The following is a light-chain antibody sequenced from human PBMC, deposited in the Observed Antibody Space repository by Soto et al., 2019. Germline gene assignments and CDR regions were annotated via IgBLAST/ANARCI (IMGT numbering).Light chain of an antibody. CDR1: SSDVGSYNL. V-gene: IGLV2-23*01. Sequence: QSVLTQPASVSGSPGQSITISCTGTSSDVGSYNLVSWYQQHPSKAPKLMISEGTKRPSGVSSRFSGSKLGNTASLTISGLQSEDEADYYCCSYAGISPNWVFGGGTKVTVL. CDR2: EGT. J-gene: IGLJ3*02. CDR3: CSYAGISPNWV.